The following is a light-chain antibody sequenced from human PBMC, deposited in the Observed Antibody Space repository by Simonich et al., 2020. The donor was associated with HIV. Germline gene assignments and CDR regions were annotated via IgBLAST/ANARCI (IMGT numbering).Light chain of an antibody. CDR2: DAS. CDR3: QQRSNWSMYT. J-gene: IGKJ2*01. V-gene: IGKV3-11*01. CDR1: QSISSN. Sequence: EIVITQSPATLSVSPGERATLSCRTSQSISSNLAWYQRKPGQAPRLLIYDASNRATGIPARFSGSGSGTDFTLTISSLEPEDFAVYYCQQRSNWSMYTFGQGTKLEIK.